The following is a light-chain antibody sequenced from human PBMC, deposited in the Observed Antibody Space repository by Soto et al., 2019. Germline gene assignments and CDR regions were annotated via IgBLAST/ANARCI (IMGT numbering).Light chain of an antibody. CDR3: QAWVGSTVI. CDR1: KLGDTY. V-gene: IGLV3-1*01. CDR2: EDT. Sequence: SYELTQPPSVSVSPGQTASITCSGDKLGDTYASWYQQKPGQSPVLVIYEDTKRPSGIPERFSGSNSGNTATLTISGTQAMDEAAYYGQAWVGSTVIFGGGTKLTVL. J-gene: IGLJ2*01.